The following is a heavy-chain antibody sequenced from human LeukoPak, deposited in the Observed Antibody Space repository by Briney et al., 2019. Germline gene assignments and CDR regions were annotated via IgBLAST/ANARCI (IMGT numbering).Heavy chain of an antibody. CDR3: AKGLTPLWLPDY. V-gene: IGHV3-23*01. D-gene: IGHD5-18*01. Sequence: GGSLRLSCAASGFTFSSYAMSWVRQAPGKGLERVSAISGSGGSTYYADSVKGRFTISRDNSKNTLYLQMNSLRAEDTAVYYCAKGLTPLWLPDYWGQGTLVTVSS. CDR2: ISGSGGST. CDR1: GFTFSSYA. J-gene: IGHJ4*02.